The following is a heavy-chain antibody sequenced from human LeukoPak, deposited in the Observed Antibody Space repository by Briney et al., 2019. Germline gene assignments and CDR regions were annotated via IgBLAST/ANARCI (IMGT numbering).Heavy chain of an antibody. V-gene: IGHV3-30*02. D-gene: IGHD6-13*01. CDR2: IQTDGNTK. CDR3: AREESSLVLGGLAY. Sequence: PGGSLRLSCAASVFTFSNYGIHWVRQAPGKGLEWVTFIQTDGNTKYYADSVRGRFTISRDNSKNTVSLQMNSLRAEDTAVYYCAREESSLVLGGLAYWGQGTLVTVSS. CDR1: VFTFSNYG. J-gene: IGHJ4*02.